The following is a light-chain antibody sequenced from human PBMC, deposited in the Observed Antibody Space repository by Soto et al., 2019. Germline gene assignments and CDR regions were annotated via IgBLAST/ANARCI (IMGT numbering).Light chain of an antibody. CDR2: GAS. CDR1: QTISNTY. Sequence: EIVLTQSPGTLSLSPGEGATLSCRASQTISNTYLAWYQQKPGQAPRLLIYGASSRATVIPDRFSGSGSGTDFTLTISGLEPEDFSVYYCQSYGRTVFTFGPGTKVDIK. CDR3: QSYGRTVFT. J-gene: IGKJ3*01. V-gene: IGKV3-20*01.